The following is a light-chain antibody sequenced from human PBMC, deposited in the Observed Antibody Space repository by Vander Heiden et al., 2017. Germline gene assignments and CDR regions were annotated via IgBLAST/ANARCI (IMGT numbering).Light chain of an antibody. CDR2: AAS. V-gene: IGKV1-39*01. Sequence: DIQMTQSPSSLSASVGDRVTITCRASQSISSYLNWYQQKPGKAPKLLIYAASSLQSGVASRFSGSGSGTDFTLTISRLQPEDFATYYCQQSYSTQTFGGGTKVEIK. CDR3: QQSYSTQT. CDR1: QSISSY. J-gene: IGKJ4*01.